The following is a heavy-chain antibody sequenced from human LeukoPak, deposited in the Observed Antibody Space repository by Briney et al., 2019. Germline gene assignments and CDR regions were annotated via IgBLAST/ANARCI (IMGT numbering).Heavy chain of an antibody. CDR1: GCSISSYY. Sequence: PSETLSLTCTVSGCSISSYYWSWIRQPPGKGLEWIGHIYYSGNTNYNPSLKSRVTISVDTSKNQFSLKLSSVTAADTAVYYCACTYCGADCSEVERFFDYWGQGTLVAVSS. CDR3: ACTYCGADCSEVERFFDY. V-gene: IGHV4-59*08. J-gene: IGHJ4*02. CDR2: IYYSGNT. D-gene: IGHD2-21*02.